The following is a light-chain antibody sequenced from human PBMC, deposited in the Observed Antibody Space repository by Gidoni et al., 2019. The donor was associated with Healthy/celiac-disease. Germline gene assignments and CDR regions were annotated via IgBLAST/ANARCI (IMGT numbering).Light chain of an antibody. CDR2: AAS. V-gene: IGKV1-39*01. J-gene: IGKJ1*01. CDR3: QQCYSTCT. Sequence: DIQMTQSPSSLAASVGDRVTITCRASQSISSYLNWYQQKPGKAPMLLIYAASSLHSGVPSRFSGSGSGTDFTPTISSLQPEDFATYYCQQCYSTCTFGQGTKVEIK. CDR1: QSISSY.